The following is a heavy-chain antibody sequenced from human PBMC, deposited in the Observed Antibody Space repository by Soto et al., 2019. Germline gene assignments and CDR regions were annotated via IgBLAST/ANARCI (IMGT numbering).Heavy chain of an antibody. CDR1: GGSFSGYS. V-gene: IGHV4-34*01. CDR3: ARGRGDGYNQNWYFDL. D-gene: IGHD3-10*01. CDR2: INNGGSS. J-gene: IGHJ2*01. Sequence: SETLSLTCAVYGGSFSGYSLSWIRQPPGKGLEWVGAINNGGSSNYNPYLKSRGSTTAGTSTNHSSQKLTSGTAAETAVYYCARGRGDGYNQNWYFDLWGRGTLVTVSS.